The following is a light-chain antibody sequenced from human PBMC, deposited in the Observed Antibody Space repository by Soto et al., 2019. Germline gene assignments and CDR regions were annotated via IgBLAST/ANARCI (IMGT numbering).Light chain of an antibody. CDR3: AVWDDNLKGL. CDR1: TSNIGSNT. CDR2: STD. J-gene: IGLJ2*01. V-gene: IGLV1-44*01. Sequence: QSVLTQPPSASGTPGQRVTISCSGSTSNIGSNTVNWYQQLPGTAPKLLIYSTDQRPSGVPDRFSGSKSGTSASLAISGLKSEDEADYYCAVWDDNLKGLFGGGTQLTVL.